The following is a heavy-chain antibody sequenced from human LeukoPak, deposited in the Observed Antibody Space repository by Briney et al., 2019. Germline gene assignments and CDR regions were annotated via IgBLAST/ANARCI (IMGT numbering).Heavy chain of an antibody. CDR3: AKAPVTSCRGAFCYPFDY. CDR1: GFSFSSYA. V-gene: IGHV3-23*01. CDR2: MSSSDDGR. J-gene: IGHJ4*02. Sequence: GSLRLSCATSGFSFSSYAMSWVRQAPGKGLEWVSAMSSSDDGRYYAASVRGQFTISRDTSRSTLYLQMNSLRAEDAAVYYCAKAPVTSCRGAFCYPFDYWGQGTLVTVSS. D-gene: IGHD2-15*01.